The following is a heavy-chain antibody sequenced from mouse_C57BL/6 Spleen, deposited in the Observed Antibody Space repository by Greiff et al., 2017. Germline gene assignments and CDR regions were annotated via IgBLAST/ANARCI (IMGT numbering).Heavy chain of an antibody. CDR3: ASPTWFAY. CDR2: IYPGSGNT. Sequence: VQRVESGPELVKPGASVKISCKASGYSFTSYYIHWVKQRPGQGLEWIGWIYPGSGNTKYNEKFKGKATLTADTSSSTAYMQLSSLTSEDSAVYYCASPTWFAYWGQGTLVTVSA. CDR1: GYSFTSYY. J-gene: IGHJ3*01. V-gene: IGHV1-66*01.